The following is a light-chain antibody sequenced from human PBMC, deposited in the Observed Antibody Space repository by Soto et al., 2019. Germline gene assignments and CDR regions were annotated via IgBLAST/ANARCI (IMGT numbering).Light chain of an antibody. CDR1: QSVSSY. J-gene: IGKJ4*01. CDR2: DAS. CDR3: QQRSNWPKT. V-gene: IGKV3-11*01. Sequence: EIVLTQSPATRSLSPGERATLSCSASQSVSSYLAWYQQKPGQAPRLLIYDASNRATGIPARFSGSGSGTDFTLTISSLEPEDFAVYYCQQRSNWPKTFGGGTKVEIK.